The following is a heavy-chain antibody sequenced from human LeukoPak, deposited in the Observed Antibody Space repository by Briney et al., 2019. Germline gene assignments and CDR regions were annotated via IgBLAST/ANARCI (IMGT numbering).Heavy chain of an antibody. V-gene: IGHV4-59*13. D-gene: IGHD1-26*01. CDR1: GGSISNYL. J-gene: IGHJ4*02. CDR3: ARLSWYNGSPRQDY. Sequence: SETLSLTCSVSGGSISNYLWSWLRQPPGKGLEWIGYVSYSGKTDYTPSLKSRVTISLDAFNNHFSLTLSSVTAADTAVYYCARLSWYNGSPRQDYWGQGTLVTVSS. CDR2: VSYSGKT.